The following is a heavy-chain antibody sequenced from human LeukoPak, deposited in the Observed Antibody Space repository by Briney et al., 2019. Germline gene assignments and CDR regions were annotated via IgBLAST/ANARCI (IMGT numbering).Heavy chain of an antibody. Sequence: ASETLSLTCTVSGGSISSYYWSWIRQPPGKGLEWIGYIYYSGSTNYNPSLKSRVTISVDTSKNQFSLKLSSVTAADTAMYYCARLASGSYPNYWGQGTLVTVSS. D-gene: IGHD1-26*01. J-gene: IGHJ4*02. CDR2: IYYSGST. V-gene: IGHV4-59*08. CDR3: ARLASGSYPNY. CDR1: GGSISSYY.